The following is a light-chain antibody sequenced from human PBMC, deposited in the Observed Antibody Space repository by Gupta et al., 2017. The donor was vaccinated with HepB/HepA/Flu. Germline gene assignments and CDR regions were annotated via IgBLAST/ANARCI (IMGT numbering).Light chain of an antibody. J-gene: IGKJ3*01. CDR3: QQYQSYMFT. Sequence: DIQMTQSPSTLSASVGDRVTITCRASQGISVWLAWYQQKPGKAPKLLIYKASTLECGVPSRFSGSGSGTEFILTIASLQPDDFATYYCQQYQSYMFTFGPGTKVDFK. V-gene: IGKV1-5*03. CDR2: KAS. CDR1: QGISVW.